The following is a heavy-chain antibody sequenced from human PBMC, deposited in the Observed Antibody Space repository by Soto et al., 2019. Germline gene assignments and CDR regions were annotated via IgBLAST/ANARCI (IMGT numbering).Heavy chain of an antibody. CDR3: AKDRRYNWNYSWFDP. D-gene: IGHD1-7*01. CDR2: ISGSGGST. J-gene: IGHJ5*02. V-gene: IGHV3-23*01. CDR1: GFTFSSYA. Sequence: GGSLRLSCAASGFTFSSYAMSLVRQAPGKGLEWVSAISGSGGSTYYADSVKGRFTISRDNSKNTLYLQMNSLRAEDTAVYYCAKDRRYNWNYSWFDPWGQGTLVTVS.